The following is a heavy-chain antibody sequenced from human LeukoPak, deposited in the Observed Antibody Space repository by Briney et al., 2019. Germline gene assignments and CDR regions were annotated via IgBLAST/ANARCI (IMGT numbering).Heavy chain of an antibody. CDR1: GFTFSSYS. D-gene: IGHD3-10*01. J-gene: IGHJ6*02. Sequence: PLGSPRLSCAASGFTFSSYSMNWVRQPPGKGLEWVSSISSSSSYIYYADSVKGRFTISRYYANYLQGLQMNSLRAEDTTVYYCARDLFVGKGTSLWTYGSGTYHYSGMDVWGQGTTVTVSS. CDR3: ARDLFVGKGTSLWTYGSGTYHYSGMDV. CDR2: ISSSSSYI. V-gene: IGHV3-21*01.